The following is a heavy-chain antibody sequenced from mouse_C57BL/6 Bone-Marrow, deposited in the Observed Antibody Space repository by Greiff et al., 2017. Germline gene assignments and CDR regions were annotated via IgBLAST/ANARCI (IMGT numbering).Heavy chain of an antibody. D-gene: IGHD4-1*01. CDR1: GYTFTSYW. CDR3: ATGTLYYAMDY. Sequence: QVQLQQSGAELVRPGSSVKLSCKASGYTFTSYWMDWVKQRPGQGLEWIGNIYPSGSETHYNHKFKDKATLTVDKSSSTAYMQLSSLTSEDSAVYYCATGTLYYAMDYWGQGTSVTVSS. CDR2: IYPSGSET. J-gene: IGHJ4*01. V-gene: IGHV1-61*01.